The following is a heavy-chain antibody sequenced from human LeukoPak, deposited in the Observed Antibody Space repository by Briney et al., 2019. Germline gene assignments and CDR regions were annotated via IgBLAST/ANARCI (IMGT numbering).Heavy chain of an antibody. D-gene: IGHD3-22*01. V-gene: IGHV4-59*01. CDR1: GGSCDDYY. J-gene: IGHJ6*03. CDR2: IYYSGST. Sequence: SETLSLTCDVYGGSCDDYYCSWIRQPPGKGLEWIGYIYYSGSTNYNPSLKSRVTISVDTSKNQFSLKLSPVTAADTAVYYCARDRDPHYYDSSGYGYYYYYMDVWGKGTTVTVSS. CDR3: ARDRDPHYYDSSGYGYYYYYMDV.